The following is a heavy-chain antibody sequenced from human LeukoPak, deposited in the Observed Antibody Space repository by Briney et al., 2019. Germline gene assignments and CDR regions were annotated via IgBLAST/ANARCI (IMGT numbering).Heavy chain of an antibody. J-gene: IGHJ4*02. CDR1: GFTFSSYG. CDR3: ARAVAGGYFDY. D-gene: IGHD6-19*01. CDR2: IKQDGSEK. Sequence: GGSLRLSCAASGFTFSSYGMSWVRQAPGKGLEWVANIKQDGSEKYYVDSVKGRSTISRDNAKNSLYLQMNSLRAEDTAVYYCARAVAGGYFDYWGQGTLVTVSS. V-gene: IGHV3-7*01.